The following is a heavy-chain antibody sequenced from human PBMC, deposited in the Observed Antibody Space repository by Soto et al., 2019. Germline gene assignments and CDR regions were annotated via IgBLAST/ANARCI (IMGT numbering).Heavy chain of an antibody. D-gene: IGHD2-15*01. CDR2: IVPLYGTT. CDR3: ARDLGGCSGGSCRHNWFDP. J-gene: IGHJ5*02. V-gene: IGHV1-69*01. Sequence: QVQLVQSGAEVKKPGSAVKVSYKASGGTFSSYAISWVRQAPGQGLEWMGGIVPLYGTTNYAQNFQGRVTITADESTSTAYMELNSLRSEDTAVYYCARDLGGCSGGSCRHNWFDPWGQGTLVTVSS. CDR1: GGTFSSYA.